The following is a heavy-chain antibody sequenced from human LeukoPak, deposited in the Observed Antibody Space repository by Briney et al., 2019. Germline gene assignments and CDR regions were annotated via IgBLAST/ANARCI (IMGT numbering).Heavy chain of an antibody. V-gene: IGHV3-30-3*01. D-gene: IGHD3-22*01. CDR1: GFTFSSYA. J-gene: IGHJ6*02. Sequence: GRSLRLSCAASGFTFSSYAMHWVRQAPGKGLEWEAVISYDGSNKYYADSVKGRFTISRDNSKNTLYLQMNSLRAEDTAVYYCARDLYYYDSSGYFVEVFYYYYGMDVWGQGTTVTVSS. CDR2: ISYDGSNK. CDR3: ARDLYYYDSSGYFVEVFYYYYGMDV.